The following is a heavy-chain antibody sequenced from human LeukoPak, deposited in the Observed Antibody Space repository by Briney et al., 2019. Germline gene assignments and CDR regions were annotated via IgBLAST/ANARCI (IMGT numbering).Heavy chain of an antibody. Sequence: SETLSLTCTVSGGSISSYYWSWIRQPPGKGLEWIGYIYYSGSTNYNPSLKSRVTISVDTSKNQFSLKLSSVTAADTAVYYCARHDYGGNSEPLGYWGQGTLVTVSS. D-gene: IGHD4-23*01. CDR1: GGSISSYY. CDR2: IYYSGST. J-gene: IGHJ4*02. V-gene: IGHV4-59*01. CDR3: ARHDYGGNSEPLGY.